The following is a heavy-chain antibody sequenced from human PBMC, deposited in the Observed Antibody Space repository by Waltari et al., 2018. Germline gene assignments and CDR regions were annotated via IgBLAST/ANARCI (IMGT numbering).Heavy chain of an antibody. CDR1: GGSISSGGYY. CDR3: ALGWYAFVGAFDI. D-gene: IGHD6-19*01. CDR2: IYYSGST. Sequence: QVQLQESGPGLVKPSQTLSLTCTVSGGSISSGGYYWSWIRQHPGKGLEWIGYIYYSGSTYYNPSLKSRVTISVDTSKNQFSLKLSSVTAAYTAVYYCALGWYAFVGAFDIWGQGTMVTVSS. J-gene: IGHJ3*02. V-gene: IGHV4-31*03.